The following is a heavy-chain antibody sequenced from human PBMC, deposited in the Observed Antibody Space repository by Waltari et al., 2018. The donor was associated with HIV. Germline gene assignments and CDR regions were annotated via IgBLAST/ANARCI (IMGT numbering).Heavy chain of an antibody. CDR1: GYSISSGYY. CDR3: ARAPARYYYGSGSYGYFDY. D-gene: IGHD3-10*01. V-gene: IGHV4-38-2*01. J-gene: IGHJ4*02. CDR2: IDHSGRT. Sequence: QVQLQESGPGLVKPSETLSLTCAVSGYSISSGYYWGWIRQPPGQGLEWIGRIDHSGRTYYNPSLKSRVTISVDTSKNQFSLKLSSVTAADTAVYYCARAPARYYYGSGSYGYFDYWGQGTLVTVSS.